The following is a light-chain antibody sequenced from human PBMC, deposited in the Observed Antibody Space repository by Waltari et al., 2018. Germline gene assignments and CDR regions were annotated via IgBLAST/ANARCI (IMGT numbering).Light chain of an antibody. J-gene: IGLJ3*02. CDR3: CSYAGSYTWV. Sequence: QSALTQPRSVSGSPGQSVTISCTGTSSDVGDYNYVSWYQQHPGKAPKLMIYDVSKRPSGVPDRFSGSKSGNTASLTISGLQAEEEADYYCCSYAGSYTWVFGGGTKLTVL. V-gene: IGLV2-11*01. CDR1: SSDVGDYNY. CDR2: DVS.